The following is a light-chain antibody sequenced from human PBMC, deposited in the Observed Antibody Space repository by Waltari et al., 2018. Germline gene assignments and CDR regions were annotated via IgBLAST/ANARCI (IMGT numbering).Light chain of an antibody. J-gene: IGLJ3*02. CDR3: AAWDDSLSGWV. V-gene: IGLV1-36*01. Sequence: QSVLTQPPSVSEAPRQRVTISCSGSSSNIGNNAVNWYQQLPGKAPKLLIYYDDLLPSGVSGRFSGSKSGTSASLAISGLQSEDEADYYWAAWDDSLSGWVFGGGTKLTVL. CDR2: YDD. CDR1: SSNIGNNA.